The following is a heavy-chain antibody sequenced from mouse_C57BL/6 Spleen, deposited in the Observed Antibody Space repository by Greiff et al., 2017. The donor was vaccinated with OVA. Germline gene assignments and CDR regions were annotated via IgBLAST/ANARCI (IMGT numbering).Heavy chain of an antibody. J-gene: IGHJ3*01. D-gene: IGHD2-3*01. Sequence: EVQLQQSGPELVKPGDSVKISCKASGYSFTGYFMNWVMQSHGKSLEWIGRINPYNGDTFYNQKFKGKATLTVDKSSSTAHMELRSLTSEDSAVYYCARKHGEGDGFAYWGQGTLVTVSA. V-gene: IGHV1-20*01. CDR2: INPYNGDT. CDR1: GYSFTGYF. CDR3: ARKHGEGDGFAY.